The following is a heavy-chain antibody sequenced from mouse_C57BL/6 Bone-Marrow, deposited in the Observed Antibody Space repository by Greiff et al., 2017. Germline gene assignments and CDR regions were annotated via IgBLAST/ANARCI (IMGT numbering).Heavy chain of an antibody. V-gene: IGHV1-7*01. CDR3: ARRGFSTTVPFDY. D-gene: IGHD1-1*01. J-gene: IGHJ2*01. Sequence: QVQLKQSGAELAKPGASVKLSCKASGYTFTSYWMHWVKQRPGQGLEWIGYINPSSGYTKYNQKFKDKATLTADKSSSTAYMQLSSLSYEDSAVYYCARRGFSTTVPFDYWGQGTTLTVSS. CDR2: INPSSGYT. CDR1: GYTFTSYW.